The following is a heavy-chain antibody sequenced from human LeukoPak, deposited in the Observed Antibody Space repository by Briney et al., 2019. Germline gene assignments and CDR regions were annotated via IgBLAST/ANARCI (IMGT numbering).Heavy chain of an antibody. CDR1: GGSISSGGYS. Sequence: SETLSLTCAVSGGSISSGGYSWSWIRQPPGKGLEWIGYIYYSGSTYYNPSLRSRVTISLDTSKNQFSLKLSSVTAADTAVYYCARDYDFWSGLYNWGQGTLVTVSS. D-gene: IGHD3-3*01. CDR2: IYYSGST. CDR3: ARDYDFWSGLYN. J-gene: IGHJ4*02. V-gene: IGHV4-30-4*07.